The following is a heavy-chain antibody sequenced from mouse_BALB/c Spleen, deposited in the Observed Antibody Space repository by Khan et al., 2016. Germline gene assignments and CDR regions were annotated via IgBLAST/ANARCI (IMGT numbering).Heavy chain of an antibody. Sequence: EVKLLESGGGLVQPGGSLKLSCAASGFDFSRYWMNWVRQAPGKGLEWIGEINPDSSTINYTPSLKDNFIISRDNAKNTLYLQMSNMISEDTALYYCAREGNYGGAWFAYWGQGTLVTVSA. CDR3: AREGNYGGAWFAY. CDR2: INPDSSTI. CDR1: GFDFSRYW. D-gene: IGHD1-2*01. J-gene: IGHJ3*01. V-gene: IGHV4-1*02.